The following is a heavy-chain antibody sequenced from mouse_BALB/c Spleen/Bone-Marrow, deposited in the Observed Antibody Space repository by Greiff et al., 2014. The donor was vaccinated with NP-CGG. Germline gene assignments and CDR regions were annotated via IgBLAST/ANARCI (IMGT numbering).Heavy chain of an antibody. CDR1: GFSLTSYG. J-gene: IGHJ1*01. V-gene: IGHV2-9*02. CDR2: IWAGGST. D-gene: IGHD4-1*01. CDR3: ARVTGTDWYFDV. Sequence: QVQLKESGPGLVAPSQSLSITCTVSGFSLTSYGVHWVRQPPGKGLEWLGVIWAGGSTNYNSALMSRLSISKDNSKSQVFLKMNSLQTDDTAMYYCARVTGTDWYFDVWGARTTVTVSS.